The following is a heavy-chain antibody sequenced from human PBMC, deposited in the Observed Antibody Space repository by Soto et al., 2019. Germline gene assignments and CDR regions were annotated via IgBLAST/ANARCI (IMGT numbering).Heavy chain of an antibody. CDR1: GHTFTSYG. CDR2: ISAYNGNT. J-gene: IGHJ5*02. V-gene: IGHV1-18*01. Sequence: QVQLVQSGAEVKKPGASVKVSCKASGHTFTSYGISWVRQAPGQGLEWMGWISAYNGNTNYAQKFQGRVTMTTDTSTRTAYMELRSLRSDDTAVYYCTRDRVTIFGVVDSYNWFDPWGQGTLVTVSS. D-gene: IGHD3-3*01. CDR3: TRDRVTIFGVVDSYNWFDP.